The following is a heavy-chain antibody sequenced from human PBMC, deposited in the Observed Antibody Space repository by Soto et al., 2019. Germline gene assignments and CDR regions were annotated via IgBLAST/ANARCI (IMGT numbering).Heavy chain of an antibody. J-gene: IGHJ4*02. CDR1: GGSITSSGSA. Sequence: PSETLSLTCNASGGSITSSGSAWGWIRQSPGKGLEWIGTIDYSGNIYYIPSLESRITISVDTSKNQISLKLSSVTAADTSVYYCARHIHNQGFEYYFDSWGQGTLVTVSS. CDR2: IDYSGNI. D-gene: IGHD1-1*01. CDR3: ARHIHNQGFEYYFDS. V-gene: IGHV4-39*01.